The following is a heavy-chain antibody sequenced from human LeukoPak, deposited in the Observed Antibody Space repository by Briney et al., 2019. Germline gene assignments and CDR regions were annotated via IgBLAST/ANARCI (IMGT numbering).Heavy chain of an antibody. CDR2: ITRSGDTI. Sequence: LSLTCTVSGGSISSYYWSWIRQAPGKGLEWVSYITRSGDTIYYADSVKGRFTISRDNAKNSLYLQMNSLRAEDTAVYYCARDQPSSWYYFDYWGQGTLVTVSS. D-gene: IGHD6-13*01. J-gene: IGHJ4*02. V-gene: IGHV3-11*04. CDR3: ARDQPSSWYYFDY. CDR1: GGSISSYY.